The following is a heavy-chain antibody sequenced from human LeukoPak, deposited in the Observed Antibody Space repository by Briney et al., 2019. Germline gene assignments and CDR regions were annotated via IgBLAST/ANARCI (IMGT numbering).Heavy chain of an antibody. Sequence: PSETLSLTCIVSGGSISSYYWSWIRQPAGKGLEWIGRIYASGSTNYNPSVKSRVAMSVDTSKNQFSLKVSSVTAADTAVYYCAREVGATGLDYWGQGTLVTVSS. J-gene: IGHJ4*02. D-gene: IGHD1-26*01. CDR3: AREVGATGLDY. CDR1: GGSISSYY. V-gene: IGHV4-4*07. CDR2: IYASGST.